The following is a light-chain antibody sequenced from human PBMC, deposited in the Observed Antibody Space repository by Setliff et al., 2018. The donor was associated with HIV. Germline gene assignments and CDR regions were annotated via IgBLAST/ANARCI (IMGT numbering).Light chain of an antibody. CDR1: SSDVGGYNY. CDR3: CSYAGSFYV. CDR2: DVS. V-gene: IGLV2-11*01. J-gene: IGLJ1*01. Sequence: QSVLTQPRSVSGSPGQSVTISCTGTSSDVGGYNYVSWYHQHPGKAPKLMIYDVSQRPSGVPDRFSGSKSGSTASLTISGLQAEDEADYYCCSYAGSFYVFGTGTKVTVL.